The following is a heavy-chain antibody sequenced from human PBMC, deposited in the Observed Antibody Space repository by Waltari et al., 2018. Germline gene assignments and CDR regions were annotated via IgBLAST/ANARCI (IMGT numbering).Heavy chain of an antibody. CDR2: IGATGERS. CDR3: AARRYASGYYFFEY. J-gene: IGHJ4*02. CDR1: GLTFTAYG. D-gene: IGHD3-3*01. V-gene: IGHV3-23*01. Sequence: EVQLLESGGDLVQPGGSLRLSCTASGLTFTAYGITWVRQAPGRGLEWISEIGATGERSQYVDSVKGRFTVSRDNSKNTVCLQMNSLRADDTALYYCAARRYASGYYFFEYWGQGTPVTVSS.